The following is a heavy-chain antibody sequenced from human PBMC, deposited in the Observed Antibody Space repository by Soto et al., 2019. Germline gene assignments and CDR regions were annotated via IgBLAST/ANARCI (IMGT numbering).Heavy chain of an antibody. CDR2: ISGYNGNT. CDR1: GYSFTSYG. CDR3: AREKRSHYFDY. Sequence: QVQLVQSGAEVKKPGASVKVSCKASGYSFTSYGISWVRQAPGQGLEWMGWISGYNGNTNYAPKLQGRVTMTTDTSTSTAYMVMRSLRSDDTAVYYCAREKRSHYFDYWGQGTLVTVSS. V-gene: IGHV1-18*01. D-gene: IGHD4-17*01. J-gene: IGHJ4*02.